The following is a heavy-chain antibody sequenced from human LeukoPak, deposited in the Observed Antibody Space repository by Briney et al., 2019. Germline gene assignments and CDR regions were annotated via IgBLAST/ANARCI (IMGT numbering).Heavy chain of an antibody. D-gene: IGHD5-18*01. CDR1: GYTFTSYG. J-gene: IGHJ5*02. Sequence: RASVKVSCKASGYTFTSYGISWVRQAPGQGLEWMGWISAYNGNTNYAQKLQGRVTMTTDTSTSTAYMELRSLRSDDTAVYYCARDRSYGYLDWLDPWGQGTLVTVSS. V-gene: IGHV1-18*01. CDR3: ARDRSYGYLDWLDP. CDR2: ISAYNGNT.